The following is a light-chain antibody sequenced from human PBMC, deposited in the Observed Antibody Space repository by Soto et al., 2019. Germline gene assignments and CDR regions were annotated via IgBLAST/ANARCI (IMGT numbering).Light chain of an antibody. CDR2: GAS. J-gene: IGKJ1*01. CDR3: QQYNNWPRT. Sequence: EIVMTQSPATLSVSPGERATLSCRASQSVSNNLAWYQQKPGQAPRLLIYGASTRATGIPARFSGSGSVTEFNLTNSSLLSEDFAVYYCQQYNNWPRTFGQGTKVEIK. CDR1: QSVSNN. V-gene: IGKV3-15*01.